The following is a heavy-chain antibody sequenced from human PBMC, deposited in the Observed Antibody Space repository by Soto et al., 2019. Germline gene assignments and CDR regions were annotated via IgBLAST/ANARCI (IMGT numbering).Heavy chain of an antibody. CDR3: ATLLGFSSGGSWYSHVADY. CDR1: GYTFSSRA. Sequence: EVHLWESGGDLVQPGGSLRVSCVGSGYTFSSRAMSWVRQAPGKGLEWVSGIDGGGTTDYADSVKGRFTISRDNSQDTLYLHMNSLRAEDTAVYYCATLLGFSSGGSWYSHVADYWGQGTLVTVSS. J-gene: IGHJ4*02. CDR2: IDGGGTT. D-gene: IGHD2-8*02. V-gene: IGHV3-23*01.